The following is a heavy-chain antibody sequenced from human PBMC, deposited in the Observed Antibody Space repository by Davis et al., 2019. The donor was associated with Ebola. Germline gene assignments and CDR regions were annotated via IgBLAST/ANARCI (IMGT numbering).Heavy chain of an antibody. J-gene: IGHJ3*01. CDR3: AKDNRNIWSEV. D-gene: IGHD2/OR15-2a*01. CDR2: LGTSADT. CDR1: GFIFSTYV. Sequence: GESLKISCSASGFIFSTYVMSWVRQAPGKGLEWVSTLGTSADTYYADSVKGRFTISRDNSKNTLYLQMNGLRVEDTAIYYCAKDNRNIWSEVWGKGTIVTVAS. V-gene: IGHV3-23*01.